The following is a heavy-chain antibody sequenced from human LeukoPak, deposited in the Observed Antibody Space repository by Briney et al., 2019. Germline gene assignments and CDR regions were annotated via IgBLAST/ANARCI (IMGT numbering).Heavy chain of an antibody. V-gene: IGHV3-33*08. J-gene: IGHJ4*02. CDR3: ASTVGAPKAYYFDY. CDR1: GVTFTNYW. D-gene: IGHD1-26*01. Sequence: GGSLRLSCAASGVTFTNYWMHWVRQAPGKGLVWVAVIWSDGSQKYYADSAKGRFTISRDNAKNSLYLQMNGLRAEDTAVYYCASTVGAPKAYYFDYWGQGTLVTVSS. CDR2: IWSDGSQK.